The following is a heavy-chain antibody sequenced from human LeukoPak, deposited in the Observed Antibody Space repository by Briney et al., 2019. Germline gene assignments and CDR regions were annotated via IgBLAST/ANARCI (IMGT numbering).Heavy chain of an antibody. J-gene: IGHJ5*02. V-gene: IGHV3-15*01. CDR1: GFTLSNAY. CDR2: IKNKTNGGTT. CDR3: TTTIVGVTTWFDP. D-gene: IGHD1-26*01. Sequence: GGSLRLSCAASGFTLSNAYLSWVRQAPGKGLEWVGRIKNKTNGGTTDYAAPVKGRFTISRDDSKNTLYLQMNSLKTEDTAVYYCTTTIVGVTTWFDPWGQGTLVTVSS.